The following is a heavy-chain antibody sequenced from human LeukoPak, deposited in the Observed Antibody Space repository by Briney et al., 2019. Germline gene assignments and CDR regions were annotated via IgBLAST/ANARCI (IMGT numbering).Heavy chain of an antibody. CDR2: INPNSGGT. Sequence: XXGQGLEXXXWINPNSGGTNYAQKFQGRVTMTRDTSISTAYMELSRLRSDDTAVYYCARVYVWGTNYYFNYWGQGTLVTVSS. J-gene: IGHJ4*02. V-gene: IGHV1-2*02. CDR3: ARVYVWGTNYYFNY. D-gene: IGHD3-16*01.